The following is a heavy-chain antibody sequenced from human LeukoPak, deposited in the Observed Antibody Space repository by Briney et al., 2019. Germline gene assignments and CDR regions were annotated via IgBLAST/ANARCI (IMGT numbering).Heavy chain of an antibody. J-gene: IGHJ6*02. D-gene: IGHD3-10*01. V-gene: IGHV1-69*13. CDR3: ARDLRTMVRGHYYYGMDV. CDR2: IIPIFGTA. CDR1: GGTFSSYA. Sequence: SVKVSCKASGGTFSSYAISWVRQAPGQGLEWMGGIIPIFGTANYAQKFQGRVTITADESTGTAYMELSSLRSEDTAVYYCARDLRTMVRGHYYYGMDVWGQGTTVTVSS.